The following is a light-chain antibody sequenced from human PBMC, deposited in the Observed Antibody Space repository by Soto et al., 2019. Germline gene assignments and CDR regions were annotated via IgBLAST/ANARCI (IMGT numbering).Light chain of an antibody. CDR1: SSDVGSYNL. Sequence: QSVLTQPASVSGSPGQSITISCTGTSSDVGSYNLVSWYQQHPGKAPKLMIYEGSKRPSGVSNRFSGSKSGNTASLTISGLQAEDEADYYCCSYAGSSTYVFGTGTKHTVL. J-gene: IGLJ1*01. V-gene: IGLV2-23*01. CDR3: CSYAGSSTYV. CDR2: EGS.